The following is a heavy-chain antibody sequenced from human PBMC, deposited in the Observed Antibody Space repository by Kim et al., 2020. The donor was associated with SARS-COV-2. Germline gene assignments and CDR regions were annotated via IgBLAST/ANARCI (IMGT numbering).Heavy chain of an antibody. Sequence: SETLSLTCTVSGGSISSSSYYWGWIRQPPGKGLEWIGSIYYSGSTYYNPSLKSRVTISVDTSKNQFSLKLSSVTAADTAVYYCARQNGGIYYYYGMDVWGQGTTVTVSS. CDR1: GGSISSSSYY. CDR2: IYYSGST. CDR3: ARQNGGIYYYYGMDV. D-gene: IGHD2-15*01. V-gene: IGHV4-39*01. J-gene: IGHJ6*02.